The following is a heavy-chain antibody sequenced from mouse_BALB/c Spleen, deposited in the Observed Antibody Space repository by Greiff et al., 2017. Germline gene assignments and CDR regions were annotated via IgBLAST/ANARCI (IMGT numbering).Heavy chain of an antibody. CDR2: ISSGGSYT. D-gene: IGHD2-4*01. CDR3: ARLRDYDGTWFAY. CDR1: GFTFSSYG. V-gene: IGHV5-6*01. Sequence: EVKLVESGGDLVKPGGSLKLSCAASGFTFSSYGMSWVRQTPDKRLEWVATISSGGSYTYYPDSVKGRFTISRDNAKNTLYLQMSSLKSEDTAMYYCARLRDYDGTWFAYWGQGTLVTVSA. J-gene: IGHJ3*01.